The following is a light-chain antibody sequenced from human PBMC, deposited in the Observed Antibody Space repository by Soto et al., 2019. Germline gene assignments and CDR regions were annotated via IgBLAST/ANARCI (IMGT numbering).Light chain of an antibody. CDR2: EDT. CDR3: QALDSGTVV. J-gene: IGLJ2*01. V-gene: IGLV3-1*01. Sequence: SYELTQPPSVSVSPGQTANITCSGNTLGSKFVFWYQQKAGQSPMVVIYEDTKRPSGIPERFSGSNSGNTATLTVSGTQAMDEADFYCQALDSGTVVFGGGTKLTVL. CDR1: TLGSKF.